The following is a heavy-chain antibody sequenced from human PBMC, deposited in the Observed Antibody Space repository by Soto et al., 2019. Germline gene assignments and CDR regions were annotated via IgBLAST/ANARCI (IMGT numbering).Heavy chain of an antibody. V-gene: IGHV1-18*01. Sequence: QVQLVQSGAEVKKPGASVKVSCKASGYTFSSYRISWVRQAPGQGPEWMGWIHAYNGDTKYAQKFQDRLIMTTDTSTSTAHMELRSLTSDDTAVYYCARADYGDDDYWGQGTLVTVSS. D-gene: IGHD4-17*01. J-gene: IGHJ4*02. CDR1: GYTFSSYR. CDR3: ARADYGDDDY. CDR2: IHAYNGDT.